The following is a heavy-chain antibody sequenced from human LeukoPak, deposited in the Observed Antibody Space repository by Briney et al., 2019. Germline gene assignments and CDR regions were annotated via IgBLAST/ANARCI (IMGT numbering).Heavy chain of an antibody. D-gene: IGHD3-10*01. CDR3: AKGEATPYYYGSGSYFYFDD. J-gene: IGHJ4*02. Sequence: SGGSLRPSCAASGFTFRTYAMTWVRQAPGKGLEWVAALSGSGETTHYADSVKGRFTVSRDNSKSILYLQMNSLRAEDTAVYYCAKGEATPYYYGSGSYFYFDDWGQGTLVTVSS. CDR1: GFTFRTYA. V-gene: IGHV3-23*01. CDR2: LSGSGETT.